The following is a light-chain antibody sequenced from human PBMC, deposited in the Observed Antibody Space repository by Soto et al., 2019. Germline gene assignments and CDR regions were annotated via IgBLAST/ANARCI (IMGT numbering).Light chain of an antibody. CDR3: QQRSNWPLIT. V-gene: IGKV3-11*01. CDR2: DAS. CDR1: QSVSSY. Sequence: EIVLTQSPATLSLSPGESATLSCRASQSVSSYLAWYQQKPGQAPRLLVYDASNRAPGIPARFSGRGSGTDFTLTISNLEPEDFAVYYCQQRSNWPLITFGPGTKVDIK. J-gene: IGKJ3*01.